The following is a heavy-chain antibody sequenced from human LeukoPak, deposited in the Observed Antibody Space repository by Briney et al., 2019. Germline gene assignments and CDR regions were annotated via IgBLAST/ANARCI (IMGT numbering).Heavy chain of an antibody. CDR3: AKDRRDGYTADAFDI. J-gene: IGHJ3*02. CDR2: ISGSGGST. V-gene: IGHV3-23*01. Sequence: PGGSLRPSCAASGFTFSSYAMSWVRQAPGKGLAWVSAISGSGGSTFYADSVKGRFTISRDNSKNTLYLQMNSLRAEDTAVYYCAKDRRDGYTADAFDIWGQGTMVTVSS. D-gene: IGHD5-24*01. CDR1: GFTFSSYA.